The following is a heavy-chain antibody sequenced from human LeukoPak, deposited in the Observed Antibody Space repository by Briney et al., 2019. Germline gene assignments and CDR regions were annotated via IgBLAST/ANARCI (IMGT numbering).Heavy chain of an antibody. J-gene: IGHJ4*02. Sequence: GGSLRLSCAASGFTFSSYAMHWVRQAPGKGLEWVAVISYDGSNKYYADSVKGRFTISRDNSKNTLYLQMNSLRAEDTAVYYCAREEIGRIAVAGTSTADYWGQGTLVTVSS. D-gene: IGHD6-19*01. CDR3: AREEIGRIAVAGTSTADY. V-gene: IGHV3-30-3*01. CDR1: GFTFSSYA. CDR2: ISYDGSNK.